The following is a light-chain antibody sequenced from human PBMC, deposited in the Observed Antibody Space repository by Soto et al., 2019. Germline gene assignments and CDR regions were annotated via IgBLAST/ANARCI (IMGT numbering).Light chain of an antibody. CDR2: GAF. CDR1: QSVSSN. V-gene: IGKV3-15*01. CDR3: QQYNKWPRNT. J-gene: IGKJ2*01. Sequence: EIVMTQSPVTLSVSPGERATLSCRASQSVSSNLAWYQQKPGQAPSLLIYGAFTRATGIPARFSGTGSGTEFTLTISSLQSEDFAVYYCQQYNKWPRNTFGQGTKVDIK.